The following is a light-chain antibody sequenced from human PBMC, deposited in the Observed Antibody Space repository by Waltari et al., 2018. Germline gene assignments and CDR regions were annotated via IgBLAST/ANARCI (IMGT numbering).Light chain of an antibody. Sequence: VLTQSPGTLSLSPGESATLSCRASQSLTKRYLAWYQQKPGQDPRLVIYGASSRAAGIPDRFSGSGSGTDFTLTISRLEPEDFAVYYCQQYGSSIMYTFGQGTKLEIK. J-gene: IGKJ2*01. CDR3: QQYGSSIMYT. CDR1: QSLTKRY. V-gene: IGKV3-20*01. CDR2: GAS.